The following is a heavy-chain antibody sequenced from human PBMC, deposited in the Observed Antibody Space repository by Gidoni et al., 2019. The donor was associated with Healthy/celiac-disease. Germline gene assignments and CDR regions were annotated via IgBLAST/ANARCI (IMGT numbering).Heavy chain of an antibody. Sequence: EVQLVESGGGLVQPGGSLRLSCAASGFPFSSSWMSWVRQAPGKGLEWVANIKQDGSEKYYVDSVKGGFTISRDNAKNALYLQMNSLRAEDTAVYYCASGYCSSTSCKYGMDVWGQGTTVTVSS. CDR2: IKQDGSEK. CDR1: GFPFSSSW. V-gene: IGHV3-7*01. D-gene: IGHD2-2*03. J-gene: IGHJ6*02. CDR3: ASGYCSSTSCKYGMDV.